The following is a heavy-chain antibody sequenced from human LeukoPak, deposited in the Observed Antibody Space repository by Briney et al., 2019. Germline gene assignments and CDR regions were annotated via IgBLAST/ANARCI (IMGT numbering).Heavy chain of an antibody. V-gene: IGHV4-39*01. CDR2: VYYGKST. Sequence: SETLSLTCTVSGGSISSSSYFWDWIRQPPGRGLEWIGNVYYGKSTYYNPSLKSRVTISIDTSKNQFSLKLSSVTAADTAVYYCARRGSTVVTGFDSWGQGTLVTVSS. CDR3: ARRGSTVVTGFDS. CDR1: GGSISSSSYF. D-gene: IGHD4-23*01. J-gene: IGHJ4*02.